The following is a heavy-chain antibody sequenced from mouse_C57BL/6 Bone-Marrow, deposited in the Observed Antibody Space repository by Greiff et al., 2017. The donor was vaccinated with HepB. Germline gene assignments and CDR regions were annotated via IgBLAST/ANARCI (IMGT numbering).Heavy chain of an antibody. J-gene: IGHJ3*01. V-gene: IGHV1-50*01. Sequence: QVQLQQPGAELVKPGASVKLSCKASGYTFTSYWMQWVKQRPGQGLEWIGEIDPSDSYTNYNQKFKGKATFTVDTSSSTAYMQLSSLTSEDSAVYYCAREVYSNPFAYWGQGTLVTVSA. CDR3: AREVYSNPFAY. CDR2: IDPSDSYT. CDR1: GYTFTSYW. D-gene: IGHD2-5*01.